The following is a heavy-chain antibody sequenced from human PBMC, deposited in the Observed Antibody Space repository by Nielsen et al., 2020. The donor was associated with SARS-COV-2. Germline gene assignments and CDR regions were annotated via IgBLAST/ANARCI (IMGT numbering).Heavy chain of an antibody. CDR3: ARVIYASGSQPHFDD. D-gene: IGHD3-10*01. CDR1: GLTFSGYS. CDR2: IDSSRTYI. V-gene: IGHV3-21*06. J-gene: IGHJ4*02. Sequence: GESLKISCVDSGLTFSGYSMNWVRQAPGKGLEWVSSIDSSRTYIYYADSVRGRFTVSRDNAKNSLYLQMSSLRLEDMAVYYCARVIYASGSQPHFDDWGQGALVTVSS.